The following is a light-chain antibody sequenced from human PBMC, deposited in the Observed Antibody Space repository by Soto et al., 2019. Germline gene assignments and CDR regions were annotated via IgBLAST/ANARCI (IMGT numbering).Light chain of an antibody. CDR2: DAS. Sequence: TVLTQSPGTLSLSPGEGATLSCRASQGVSSNSLAWYQQKPGQAPRFLIYDASTRATGLPARFSGSGSGTEFTPTVSSLQSEDFAVYYCQQYKNWPLITFGQGTRLEIK. V-gene: IGKV3-15*01. CDR1: QGVSSN. J-gene: IGKJ5*01. CDR3: QQYKNWPLIT.